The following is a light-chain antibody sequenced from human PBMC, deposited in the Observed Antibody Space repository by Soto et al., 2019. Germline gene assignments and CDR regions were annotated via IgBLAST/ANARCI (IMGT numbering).Light chain of an antibody. CDR1: QSVANY. Sequence: EIVLTQSPATLSLSPGERATLSCRASQSVANYLAWYQQKPGQAPRLLIYGASTRATGIPATFSGSGSGTEFTLTINSLQSEDFAVYYCQQRSNWPPFTFGQGTRLEIK. CDR3: QQRSNWPPFT. CDR2: GAS. V-gene: IGKV3-11*01. J-gene: IGKJ5*01.